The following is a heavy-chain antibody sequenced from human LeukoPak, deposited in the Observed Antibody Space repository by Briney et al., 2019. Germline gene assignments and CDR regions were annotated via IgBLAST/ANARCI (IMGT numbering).Heavy chain of an antibody. CDR2: ISDSGGST. Sequence: GGSLRLSCSASGFPFGSYAMHWVRQAPGKGLEYVSAISDSGGSTYYADSVKGRFTISRDDSKNTLYLQMSSLRAEDTAVYFCVRGYSFGPYGMDVWGQGTTVTVSS. V-gene: IGHV3-64D*09. D-gene: IGHD2-15*01. CDR3: VRGYSFGPYGMDV. CDR1: GFPFGSYA. J-gene: IGHJ6*02.